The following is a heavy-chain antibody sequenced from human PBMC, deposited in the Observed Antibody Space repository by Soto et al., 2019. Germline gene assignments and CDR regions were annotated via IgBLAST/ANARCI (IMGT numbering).Heavy chain of an antibody. CDR1: GYTFTGYY. CDR3: ARDVLAAAAATFGMDV. D-gene: IGHD6-13*01. CDR2: INPNSGGT. J-gene: IGHJ6*02. V-gene: IGHV1-2*04. Sequence: ASVKVSCKASGYTFTGYYMHWVRQAPGQGLEWMGWINPNSGGTNYAQKFQGWVTMTRDTSISTAYMELSRLRSDDTAVYYCARDVLAAAAATFGMDVWGQGTTVTVSS.